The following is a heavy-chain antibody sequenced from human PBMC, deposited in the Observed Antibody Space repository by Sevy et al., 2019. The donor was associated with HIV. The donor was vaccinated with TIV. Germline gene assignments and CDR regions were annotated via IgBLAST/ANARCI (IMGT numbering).Heavy chain of an antibody. CDR3: ARVRRSSENDY. V-gene: IGHV3-21*01. CDR1: GFTFSSYT. Sequence: GGSLRLSCAASGFTFSSYTMNWVRQAPGKGLEWVSSISSSSYIYYADPVKGRFTISRDNAKNSLYLQLNSLRAEDTAVYYCARVRRSSENDYWGQGTLVTVSS. D-gene: IGHD6-25*01. J-gene: IGHJ4*02. CDR2: ISSSSYI.